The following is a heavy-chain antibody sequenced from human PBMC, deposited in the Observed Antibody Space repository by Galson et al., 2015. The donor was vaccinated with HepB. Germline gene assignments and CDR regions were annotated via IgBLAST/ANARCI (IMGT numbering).Heavy chain of an antibody. V-gene: IGHV3-30*18. Sequence: SLRLSCAASGFTFSSYGMHWVRQAPGKGLEWVAVISYDGSIKYYADSVKGRFTTSRDNSKKTLYLQMNSLRAEDTAVYYCAKDDGLYCLDDWGQGTLVTVSS. D-gene: IGHD2-2*02. J-gene: IGHJ4*02. CDR2: ISYDGSIK. CDR1: GFTFSSYG. CDR3: AKDDGLYCLDD.